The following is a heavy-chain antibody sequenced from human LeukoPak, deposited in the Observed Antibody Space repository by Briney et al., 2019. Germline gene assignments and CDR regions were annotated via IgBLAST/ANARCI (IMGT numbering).Heavy chain of an antibody. V-gene: IGHV3-33*01. D-gene: IGHD2-2*02. J-gene: IGHJ4*02. CDR2: IWYDGSNK. CDR3: ARDRDVVVVPAAIRAPYYFDY. CDR1: GFTFSSYG. Sequence: GGSLRLSCAASGFTFSSYGIHWVRQAPGKGLEWVAVIWYDGSNKYYADSVKGRFTISRDNSKNTLYLQMNSLRAEDTAVYYCARDRDVVVVPAAIRAPYYFDYWGQGTLVTVSS.